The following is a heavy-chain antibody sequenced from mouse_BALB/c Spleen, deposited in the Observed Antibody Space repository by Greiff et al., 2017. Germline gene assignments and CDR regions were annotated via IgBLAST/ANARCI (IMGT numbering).Heavy chain of an antibody. Sequence: QVQLKQPGAELVRPGASVKLSCKASGYTFTSYWINWVKQRPGQGLEWIGNIYPSDSYTNYNQKFKDKATLTVDKSSSTAYMQLSSPTSEDSAVYYCTGGYEYYFDYWGQGTTLTVSS. CDR3: TGGYEYYFDY. J-gene: IGHJ2*01. V-gene: IGHV1-69*02. D-gene: IGHD3-1*01. CDR1: GYTFTSYW. CDR2: IYPSDSYT.